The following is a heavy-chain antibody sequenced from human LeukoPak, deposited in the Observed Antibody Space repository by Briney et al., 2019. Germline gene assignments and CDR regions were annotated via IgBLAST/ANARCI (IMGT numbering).Heavy chain of an antibody. CDR2: IYYSGST. Sequence: KTSETLSLTCTVSGGSISSSSYYWGWIRQPPGKGLEWIGSIYYSGSTYYNPSLKSRVTISVDTSKNQFSLKLSSVTAADTAVYYCAREYSGYVDYWGQGTLVTVSS. V-gene: IGHV4-39*07. D-gene: IGHD5-12*01. CDR1: GGSISSSSYY. CDR3: AREYSGYVDY. J-gene: IGHJ4*02.